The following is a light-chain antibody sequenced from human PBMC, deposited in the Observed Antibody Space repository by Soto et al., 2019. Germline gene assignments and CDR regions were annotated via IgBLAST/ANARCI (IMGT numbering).Light chain of an antibody. CDR2: GNS. V-gene: IGLV1-40*01. CDR3: QSYDSSLSGYV. CDR1: SSNIGAGYD. J-gene: IGLJ1*01. Sequence: QSVLTQPPSGSGAPGQRVTISCTGRSSNIGAGYDVHWYQLLPGTAPKLLIYGNSNRPSGVPDRFSGSKSGTSASLAITGLQAEDAADYYCQSYDSSLSGYVFGTGTKRTVL.